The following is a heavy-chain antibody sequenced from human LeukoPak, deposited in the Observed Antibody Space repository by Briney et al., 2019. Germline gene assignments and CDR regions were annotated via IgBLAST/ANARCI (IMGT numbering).Heavy chain of an antibody. CDR2: IIPIFGTA. Sequence: SVKVSCKASGGTFSSYAISCVRQTPGQGVEWMGGIIPIFGTANYAQKFQGRVTITADESTSTAYMELSSLRSEDTAVYYCARGEGNHDFWSGPYYFDYWGQGTLVTVSS. V-gene: IGHV1-69*13. D-gene: IGHD3-3*01. J-gene: IGHJ4*02. CDR1: GGTFSSYA. CDR3: ARGEGNHDFWSGPYYFDY.